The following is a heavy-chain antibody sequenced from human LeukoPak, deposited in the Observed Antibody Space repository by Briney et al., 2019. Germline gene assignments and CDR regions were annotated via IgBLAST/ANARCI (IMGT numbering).Heavy chain of an antibody. Sequence: SETLSLTCAVSGYSISSGYYWGWIRPPPGKGLEWIGSIYHSGSTYYNPSLKSRVTISVDTSKNQFSLKLSSVTAADTAVYYCARHEYVVVVPAAGRGWFDPWGQGTLVTVSS. CDR3: ARHEYVVVVPAAGRGWFDP. V-gene: IGHV4-38-2*01. J-gene: IGHJ5*02. CDR1: GYSISSGYY. CDR2: IYHSGST. D-gene: IGHD2-2*01.